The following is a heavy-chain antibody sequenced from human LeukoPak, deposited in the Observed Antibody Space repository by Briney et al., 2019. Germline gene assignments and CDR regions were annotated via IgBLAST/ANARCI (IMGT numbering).Heavy chain of an antibody. V-gene: IGHV1-2*04. D-gene: IGHD3-16*01. Sequence: ASVKVSCKASGYTFTGYYMHWVRQAPGQGLEWMGWINPNSGGTNYAQKFQGWVTMTRDTSISTAYMELSRLRSEDTAVYYCAISGGSNDPPGYWGQGTLVTVSS. J-gene: IGHJ4*02. CDR2: INPNSGGT. CDR3: AISGGSNDPPGY. CDR1: GYTFTGYY.